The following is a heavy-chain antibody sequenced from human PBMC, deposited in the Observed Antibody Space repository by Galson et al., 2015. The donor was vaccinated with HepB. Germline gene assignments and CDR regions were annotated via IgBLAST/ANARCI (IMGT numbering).Heavy chain of an antibody. J-gene: IGHJ4*02. CDR1: GFSIDILF. CDR2: IEIGGIK. V-gene: IGHV3-53*01. CDR3: AAGNGGIDS. Sequence: SLRLSCAVSGFSIDILFMTWIRQAPGKGLEFVSIIEIGGIKHYADSVKGRFAISGDSSKNTVYLQMNSLTVEDTALYYCAAGNGGIDSWGQGTLVTVSS. D-gene: IGHD3-16*01.